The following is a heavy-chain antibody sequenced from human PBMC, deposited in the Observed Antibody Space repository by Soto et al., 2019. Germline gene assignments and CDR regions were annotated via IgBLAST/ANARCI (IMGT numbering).Heavy chain of an antibody. V-gene: IGHV3-23*01. J-gene: IGHJ6*03. D-gene: IGHD4-17*01. CDR2: LSGSGGTT. CDR3: AKDRYGGGHFYYYLDV. CDR1: GFTFSNYD. Sequence: EVQLLESEGGLVQPGGSLRLSCAASGFTFSNYDMSWVRQTPGKGLEWVSALSGSGGTTYSEDTVKGRFTISRDNSKNMLYLQMNSLRAEDTAAYYCAKDRYGGGHFYYYLDVWGKGTTVTVSS.